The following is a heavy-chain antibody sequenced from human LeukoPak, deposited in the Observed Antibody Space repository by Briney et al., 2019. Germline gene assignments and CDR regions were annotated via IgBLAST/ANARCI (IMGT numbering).Heavy chain of an antibody. D-gene: IGHD3-22*01. CDR3: ARPYYYDTRIDP. V-gene: IGHV4-30-4*01. CDR1: GGSISSGDYY. CDR2: MNYSGST. Sequence: TSQTLSLTCTVSGGSISSGDYYWSWIRQPPGKGLEWIGYMNYSGSTYYNPSLKSRVTISLDTSKNQFSLKLNSVTAADTAVYYCARPYYYDTRIDPWGQGTLVTVSS. J-gene: IGHJ5*02.